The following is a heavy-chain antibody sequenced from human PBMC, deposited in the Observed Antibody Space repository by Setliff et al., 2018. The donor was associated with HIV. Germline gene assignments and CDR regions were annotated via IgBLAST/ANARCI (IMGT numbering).Heavy chain of an antibody. Sequence: SETLSLTCNVSGGSISGYYWSWIRQSAGRGLEWIGRIYSTGSINYNPSLESRVTISMDTSKNQFSLKLSSVTAADTALYFCARHGRSYDSGRWYNWFDSWGQGTPVTVSS. CDR3: ARHGRSYDSGRWYNWFDS. CDR1: GGSISGYY. J-gene: IGHJ5*01. D-gene: IGHD3-10*01. V-gene: IGHV4-4*07. CDR2: IYSTGSI.